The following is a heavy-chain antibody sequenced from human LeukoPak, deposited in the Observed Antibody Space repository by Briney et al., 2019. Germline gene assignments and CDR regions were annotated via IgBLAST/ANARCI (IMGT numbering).Heavy chain of an antibody. Sequence: GGSLRLSCTASGFTFGDYAMSWIRQAPGKGLEWVGFIRSKAYGETVDYAASVKGRSTISRDDSKAIAYLQMNSLKTEDTAVYHCTRDRGAYNLYDYWGQGTLVTVSS. J-gene: IGHJ4*02. CDR1: GFTFGDYA. D-gene: IGHD1-1*01. CDR3: TRDRGAYNLYDY. V-gene: IGHV3-49*03. CDR2: IRSKAYGETV.